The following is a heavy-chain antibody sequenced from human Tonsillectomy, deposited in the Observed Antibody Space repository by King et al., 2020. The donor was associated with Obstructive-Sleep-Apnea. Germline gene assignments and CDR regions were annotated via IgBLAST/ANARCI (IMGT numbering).Heavy chain of an antibody. D-gene: IGHD1-26*01. V-gene: IGHV3-74*01. CDR2: INSDGSST. CDR3: ARDRGGAGPTTTDY. Sequence: VQLVESGGGLVQPGGSLRLSCAASGFTFRTSWMHWVRQAPGKGLVWVSRINSDGSSTIYAGFVKGRFTISRYNAKNTLYLQMNSLRAEDTAVYYCARDRGGAGPTTTDYWGQGTLVTVSS. J-gene: IGHJ4*02. CDR1: GFTFRTSW.